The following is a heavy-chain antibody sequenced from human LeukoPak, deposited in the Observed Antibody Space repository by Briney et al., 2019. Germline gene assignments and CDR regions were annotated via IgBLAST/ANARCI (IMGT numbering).Heavy chain of an antibody. CDR2: IKSKTDGGTT. D-gene: IGHD3-10*01. Sequence: GGSLRLSCAASGFTFSNAWMSWVRQAPGKGLEWVGRIKSKTDGGTTDYAAPVKGRFTISRDDSKNTLYLQMNSLKTEDTAVYYCARDQRLRITMVRGVSSTSYYYYMDVWGKGTTVTISS. CDR1: GFTFSNAW. V-gene: IGHV3-15*01. CDR3: ARDQRLRITMVRGVSSTSYYYYMDV. J-gene: IGHJ6*03.